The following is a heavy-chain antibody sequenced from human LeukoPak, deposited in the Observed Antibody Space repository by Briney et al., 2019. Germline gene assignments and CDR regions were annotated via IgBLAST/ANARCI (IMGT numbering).Heavy chain of an antibody. V-gene: IGHV3-11*01. CDR1: GFTFSNYY. J-gene: IGHJ5*02. CDR2: INSPGTTR. Sequence: PGGSLRLSCVASGFTFSNYYMSWIRQVPGKGLEWVSYINSPGTTRLYADSVKGRFTISRDNAKNSLYLQMNSLRAEDTAIYYCARDGGPRSWFGPWGQGTLVTVSS. CDR3: ARDGGPRSWFGP. D-gene: IGHD3-10*01.